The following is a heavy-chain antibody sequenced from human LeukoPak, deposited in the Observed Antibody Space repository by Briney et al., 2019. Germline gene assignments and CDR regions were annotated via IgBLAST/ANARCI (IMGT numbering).Heavy chain of an antibody. CDR1: GFTFSSYG. V-gene: IGHV3-30*02. CDR3: AKVPEPLWYYDFGLSWD. D-gene: IGHD3-3*01. J-gene: IGHJ4*02. CDR2: IRYDGSNK. Sequence: PGGSLRLSCAASGFTFSSYGMHWVRQAPGKGLEWVAFIRYDGSNKYYADSVKGRFTISRDNSKNTLYLQMNSLRAEDTAVYYCAKVPEPLWYYDFGLSWDWGQGTLVTVSS.